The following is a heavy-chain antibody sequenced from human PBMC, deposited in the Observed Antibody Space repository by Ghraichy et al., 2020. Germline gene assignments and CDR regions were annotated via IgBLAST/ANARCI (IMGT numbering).Heavy chain of an antibody. CDR3: ASDSYSDY. CDR1: GFTFSSYG. V-gene: IGHV3-30*03. J-gene: IGHJ4*02. Sequence: GGSLRLSCAASGFTFSSYGMHWVRQAPGKGLEWVAVISYDGSNKYYADSVKGRFTISRDNSKNTLYLQMNSLRAEDTAVYYCASDSYSDYWGQGTLVTVSS. D-gene: IGHD5-18*01. CDR2: ISYDGSNK.